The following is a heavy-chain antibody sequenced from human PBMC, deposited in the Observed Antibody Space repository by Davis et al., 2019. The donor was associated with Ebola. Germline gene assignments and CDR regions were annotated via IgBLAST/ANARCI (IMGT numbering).Heavy chain of an antibody. D-gene: IGHD6-19*01. Sequence: GSLRLSCAASGFTFSSYAMSWVRQAPGKGLEWVSAISGSGGGTYYGDSVKGRFTISRDNSKNTLYLQMNSLRAADTAVYYCAKVYSSGWNFFDYWGQGTLVTVSS. CDR1: GFTFSSYA. J-gene: IGHJ4*02. CDR3: AKVYSSGWNFFDY. V-gene: IGHV3-23*01. CDR2: ISGSGGGT.